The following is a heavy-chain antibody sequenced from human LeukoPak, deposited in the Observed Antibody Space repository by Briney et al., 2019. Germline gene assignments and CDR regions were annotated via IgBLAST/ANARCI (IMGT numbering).Heavy chain of an antibody. Sequence: RSGGSLRLSCAASGFTFNSYGMHWVRQAPGKGLEWVAFIRYDESNKYYADSVKGRFIISRDISKNTLYLQMNSLRAEDTAVYYCAKDLGYYCSSTSCYTQDWGQGTLVTVSS. D-gene: IGHD2-2*02. CDR3: AKDLGYYCSSTSCYTQD. CDR2: IRYDESNK. J-gene: IGHJ4*02. V-gene: IGHV3-30*02. CDR1: GFTFNSYG.